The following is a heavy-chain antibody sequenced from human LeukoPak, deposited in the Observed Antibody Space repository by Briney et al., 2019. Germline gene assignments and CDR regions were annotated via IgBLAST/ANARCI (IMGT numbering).Heavy chain of an antibody. V-gene: IGHV4-39*07. D-gene: IGHD2-2*01. CDR2: IYYSGST. J-gene: IGHJ4*02. CDR3: ARDPSRTFFDY. CDR1: CGSVSSSSYY. Sequence: SETLSLTCTVSCGSVSSSSYYWGWIRQPPGKGLEVIGSIYYSGSTYCNPYLQGRVTISVDTSKNKFSLKLSSVPAADKAVYYCARDPSRTFFDYWGQGTLVTVSS.